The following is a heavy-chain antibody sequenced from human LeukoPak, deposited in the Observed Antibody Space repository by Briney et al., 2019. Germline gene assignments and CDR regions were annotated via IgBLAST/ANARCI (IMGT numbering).Heavy chain of an antibody. D-gene: IGHD4-17*01. CDR3: ARDLGYGDYMFDY. CDR2: IIPIFGTA. CDR1: GYTFSSYA. V-gene: IGHV1-69*13. J-gene: IGHJ4*02. Sequence: SVKVSCKASGYTFSSYAISWVRQAPGQGLEWMGGIIPIFGTANYAQKFQGRVTITADESTSTAYMELSSLRYEDTAVYYCARDLGYGDYMFDYWGQGTLVTVSS.